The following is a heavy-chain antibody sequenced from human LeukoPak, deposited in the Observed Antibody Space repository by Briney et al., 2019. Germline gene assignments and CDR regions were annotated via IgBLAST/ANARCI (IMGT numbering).Heavy chain of an antibody. V-gene: IGHV4-59*05. CDR1: GFTVSSYY. CDR3: ARGGVLRSFGY. Sequence: GSLILSCAASGFTVSSYYMSWVRQPPGKGLEWIGSIYYSGSTYYNPSLKSRVTISVDTSKNHFSLKLSSVTVADTAVYYCARGGVLRSFGYWGQGTLVTVSS. J-gene: IGHJ4*02. D-gene: IGHD2/OR15-2a*01. CDR2: IYYSGST.